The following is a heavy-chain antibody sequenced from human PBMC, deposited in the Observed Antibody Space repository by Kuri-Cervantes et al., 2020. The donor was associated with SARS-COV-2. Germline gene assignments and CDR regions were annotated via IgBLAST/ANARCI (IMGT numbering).Heavy chain of an antibody. Sequence: ETLSLTCAASGFTFSSYAMSWVRQAPGKGLEWVSAISGSGGSTYYADSVKGRFTISRDNSKNTLYLQMNSLRAEDTAVYYCTRAGDRYYYYYYYMDVWGKGTTVTVSS. CDR3: TRAGDRYYYYYYYMDV. J-gene: IGHJ6*03. CDR1: GFTFSSYA. CDR2: ISGSGGST. D-gene: IGHD2-21*02. V-gene: IGHV3-23*01.